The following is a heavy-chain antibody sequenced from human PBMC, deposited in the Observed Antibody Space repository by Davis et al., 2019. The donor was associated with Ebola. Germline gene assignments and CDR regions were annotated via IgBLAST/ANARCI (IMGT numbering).Heavy chain of an antibody. V-gene: IGHV4-61*01. D-gene: IGHD3-10*01. J-gene: IGHJ6*02. CDR3: VRHGDRGDTVKGMDV. Sequence: PSETLSLTCTVSGGSVSSGSYYWSWIRQPPGKGLEWIGYIYYSGSTNYNPSLKSRVTISVDTSKNQFSLKLSSVTAADTAVYFCVRHGDRGDTVKGMDVWGQGTTVTVS. CDR1: GGSVSSGSYY. CDR2: IYYSGST.